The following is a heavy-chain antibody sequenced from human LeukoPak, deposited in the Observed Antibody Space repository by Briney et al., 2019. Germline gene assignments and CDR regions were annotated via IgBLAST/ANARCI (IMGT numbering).Heavy chain of an antibody. D-gene: IGHD5/OR15-5a*01. V-gene: IGHV4-59*08. CDR1: GASISSYY. Sequence: SETLSLTCTVSGASISSYYWSWIRQPPGKGLEWIGYLYNTRNTYYNPSLKSRVTISVDTSKNQFSLKLSSVTAADTAVYFCATLVSTRYYFDYWGQGTLVTVSS. CDR2: LYNTRNT. J-gene: IGHJ4*02. CDR3: ATLVSTRYYFDY.